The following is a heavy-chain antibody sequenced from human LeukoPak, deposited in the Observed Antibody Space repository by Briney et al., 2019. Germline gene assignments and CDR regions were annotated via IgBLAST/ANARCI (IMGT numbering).Heavy chain of an antibody. V-gene: IGHV4-34*01. CDR3: AKDPQYPGWFDP. Sequence: PSETLSLTCAVYGGSFSDYYWSLIRQPPGKGLEWIGEINHSGSTNYNPSLKRPVTISVDTSKNQFSLKLTSVTAADTAVYYCAKDPQYPGWFDPWGQGTLVTVSS. CDR1: GGSFSDYY. J-gene: IGHJ5*02. D-gene: IGHD1-14*01. CDR2: INHSGST.